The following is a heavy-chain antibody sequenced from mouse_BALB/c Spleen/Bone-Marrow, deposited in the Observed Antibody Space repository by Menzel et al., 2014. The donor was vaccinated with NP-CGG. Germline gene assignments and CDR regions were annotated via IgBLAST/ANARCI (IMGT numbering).Heavy chain of an antibody. Sequence: EVKLMESGGGLVKSGGSLKLSCAASGFTFSNYGMSWVRQTPEKRLEWVATISGGGSYTFYSDNVKGRFTISRDNAKNNLYLQLSSLRSEDTALYYCARHAYYDQTEVSFVYWGQGALVTVSA. CDR3: ARHAYYDQTEVSFVY. CDR2: ISGGGSYT. D-gene: IGHD2-4*01. CDR1: GFTFSNYG. V-gene: IGHV5-9-2*01. J-gene: IGHJ3*01.